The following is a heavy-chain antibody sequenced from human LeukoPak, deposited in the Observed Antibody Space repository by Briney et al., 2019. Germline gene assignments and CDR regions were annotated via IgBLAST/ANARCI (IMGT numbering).Heavy chain of an antibody. CDR3: AREGDLNYYDSSVYFDY. J-gene: IGHJ4*02. D-gene: IGHD3-22*01. CDR1: GGTFSSYA. V-gene: IGHV1-69*04. Sequence: GASVKVSCKASGGTFSSYAISWVRQAPGQGLEWMGRIIPILGIANYAQKFQGRVTITADKSTSTAYMELSSLRSEDTAVYYCAREGDLNYYDSSVYFDYWGQGTLVTVSS. CDR2: IIPILGIA.